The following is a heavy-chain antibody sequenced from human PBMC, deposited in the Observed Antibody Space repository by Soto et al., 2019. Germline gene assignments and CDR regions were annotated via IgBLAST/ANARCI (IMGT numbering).Heavy chain of an antibody. CDR1: GGSISSGSYY. D-gene: IGHD6-13*01. CDR2: IYTRGST. V-gene: IGHV4-61*02. CDR3: ARANSSPKWFDP. J-gene: IGHJ5*02. Sequence: KSSETLSLTCTVSGGSISSGSYYWSWIRQPAGKGLEWIGRIYTRGSTNYNPSLKSRVTMSVDTSKNQFSLKLSSVTAADTAVYYCARANSSPKWFDPWGQGTLVTVAS.